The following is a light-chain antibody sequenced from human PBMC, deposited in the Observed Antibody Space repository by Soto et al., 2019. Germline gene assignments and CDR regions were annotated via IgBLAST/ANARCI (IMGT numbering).Light chain of an antibody. CDR3: SSYTSDNRDYV. CDR1: SSNLGSYTS. V-gene: IGLV2-14*01. J-gene: IGLJ1*01. CDR2: EVS. Sequence: QSFLTQPGAVSGSPGQSITISCTGSSSNLGSYTSVSWYQQHPGKAPKLMIYEVSNRPSGVSRRFSGSKSGNTASLTISGLQAEDEAHYYCSSYTSDNRDYVFGTGTKGTVL.